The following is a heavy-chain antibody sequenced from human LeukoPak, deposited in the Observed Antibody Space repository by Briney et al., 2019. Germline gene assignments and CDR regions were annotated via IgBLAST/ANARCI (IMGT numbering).Heavy chain of an antibody. D-gene: IGHD3-22*01. J-gene: IGHJ4*02. CDR2: INHSGST. CDR1: GGSFSGYY. Sequence: SETLSLTCAVYGGSFSGYYWSWIRQPPGKGLEWIGEINHSGSTNYNPSLKSRVTISVDTSKNQFSLKLSSVTAADTAVYYCASHSYDSSGGWGQGTLVTVSS. CDR3: ASHSYDSSGG. V-gene: IGHV4-34*01.